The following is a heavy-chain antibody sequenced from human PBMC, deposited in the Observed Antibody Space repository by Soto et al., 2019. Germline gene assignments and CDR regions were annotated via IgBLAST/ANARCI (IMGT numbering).Heavy chain of an antibody. D-gene: IGHD6-19*01. CDR2: IWYDGSNK. CDR3: ARLRPGHSSGWYVRDASMDV. V-gene: IGHV3-33*01. J-gene: IGHJ6*02. Sequence: QVQLVESGGGVVQPGRSLRLSCAASGFTFSSYGMHWVRQAPGKGLEWVAVIWYDGSNKYYADSVKGRFTISRDNSKNTLYLQMNSLRAEDKAVYYCARLRPGHSSGWYVRDASMDVWGQGTTVTVSS. CDR1: GFTFSSYG.